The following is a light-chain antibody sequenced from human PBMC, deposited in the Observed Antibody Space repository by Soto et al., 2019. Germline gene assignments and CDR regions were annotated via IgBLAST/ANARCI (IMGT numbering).Light chain of an antibody. CDR2: TAS. CDR3: QQSDRVPLT. Sequence: DIQMTQSPSSLSASVGDRVTITCRASQSINKYLNWYQQKPGEAPKLLIYTASTLQSGVPSRFSGSGSGTEFSLNISSLQPEDFAPYHCQQSDRVPLTFGGGTKVEIK. CDR1: QSINKY. J-gene: IGKJ4*01. V-gene: IGKV1-39*01.